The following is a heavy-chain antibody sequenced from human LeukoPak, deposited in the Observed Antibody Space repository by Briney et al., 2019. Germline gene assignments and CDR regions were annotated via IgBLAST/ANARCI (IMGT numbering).Heavy chain of an antibody. Sequence: QSGGSLRLSCATSGFTFAGFGMHWVRQAPGKGLEWVAMTSRDGSAEYYADSVKGRFTISRDNSKDTLYLQMNSLRPEDTAVYHCAKDLYGSGWYNYFDPWGQGALVIVSS. CDR1: GFTFAGFG. V-gene: IGHV3-30*18. CDR3: AKDLYGSGWYNYFDP. J-gene: IGHJ5*02. CDR2: TSRDGSAE. D-gene: IGHD6-19*01.